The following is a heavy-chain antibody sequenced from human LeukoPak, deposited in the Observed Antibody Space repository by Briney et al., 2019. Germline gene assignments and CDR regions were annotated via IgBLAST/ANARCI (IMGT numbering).Heavy chain of an antibody. J-gene: IGHJ6*02. D-gene: IGHD3-10*01. CDR1: GFTFSSYS. Sequence: GGSLRLSCAASGFTFSSYSMNWVRQAPGKGLEWVSYISSSSSTIYYADSVKGRFTISRDNAKNSLYLQMNSLRDEDTAVYYYARVGPLWFGELFTPLPYYYYYGMDVWGQGTTVTVSS. CDR3: ARVGPLWFGELFTPLPYYYYYGMDV. CDR2: ISSSSSTI. V-gene: IGHV3-48*02.